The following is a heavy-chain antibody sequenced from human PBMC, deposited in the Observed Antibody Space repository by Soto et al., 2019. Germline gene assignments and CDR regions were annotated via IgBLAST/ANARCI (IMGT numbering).Heavy chain of an antibody. CDR3: ARRGIYCSGGSCYAFDI. D-gene: IGHD2-15*01. J-gene: IGHJ3*02. Sequence: GESLKISCKGSGYSFTSYWISWVRQMPVKGLEWMGRIDPSDSYTNYSPSFQGHVTISADKSISTAYLQWSSLKASDTAMYYCARRGIYCSGGSCYAFDIWGQGTMVTVSS. CDR2: IDPSDSYT. V-gene: IGHV5-10-1*01. CDR1: GYSFTSYW.